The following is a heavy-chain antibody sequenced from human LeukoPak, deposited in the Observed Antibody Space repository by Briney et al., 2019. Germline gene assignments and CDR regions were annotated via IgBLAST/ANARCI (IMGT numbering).Heavy chain of an antibody. D-gene: IGHD3-16*01. V-gene: IGHV3-23*01. J-gene: IGHJ4*02. CDR3: ARDYGGY. CDR2: ISASADNT. CDR1: GFTFSPYA. Sequence: GGSLRLACAASGFTFSPYAMTWVRQAPGKGLDWVPAISASADNTYYADSVRGRFTISRDNSKNTLYLQMNSLRAEDTAVYYCARDYGGYWGQGTLVTVSS.